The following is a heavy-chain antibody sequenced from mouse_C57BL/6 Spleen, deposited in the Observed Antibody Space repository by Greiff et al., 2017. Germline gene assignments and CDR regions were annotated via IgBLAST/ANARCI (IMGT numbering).Heavy chain of an antibody. Sequence: VQLQQSGAELAKPGASVKLSCKASGYTFTSYWMHWVKQRPGQGLEWIGYINPSSGYTKYNQKFKYKATLTADKSSSTAYMQLSSLTYEDSAVYYCARGDYDGDAAYWGQGTLVTVSA. D-gene: IGHD2-4*01. J-gene: IGHJ3*01. CDR1: GYTFTSYW. CDR3: ARGDYDGDAAY. V-gene: IGHV1-7*01. CDR2: INPSSGYT.